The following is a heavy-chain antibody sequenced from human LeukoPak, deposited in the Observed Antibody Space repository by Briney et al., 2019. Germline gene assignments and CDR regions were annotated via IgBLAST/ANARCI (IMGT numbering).Heavy chain of an antibody. CDR2: IRYDGSDK. J-gene: IGHJ4*02. V-gene: IGHV3-30*02. CDR1: GFTFSSYG. D-gene: IGHD1-26*01. CDR3: AKDRVGATTYPGLFSYFDY. Sequence: GGSLRLSCAASGFTFSSYGMHWVRQAPGKGLEWVSFIRYDGSDKYYADSVKGRFTVSRDNSKNTVYLQMNSLRAEDTAVYYCAKDRVGATTYPGLFSYFDYWGQGTLVTVSS.